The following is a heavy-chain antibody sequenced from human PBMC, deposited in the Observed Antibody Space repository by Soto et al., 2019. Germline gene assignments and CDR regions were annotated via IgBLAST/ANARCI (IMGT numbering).Heavy chain of an antibody. CDR1: GGTFSIYA. CDR3: GASSAQLGCYEDFQH. CDR2: IIPIFGTA. J-gene: IGHJ1*01. V-gene: IGHV1-69*06. Sequence: QVQLVQSGAEVKKPGSSVKVSCKASGGTFSIYAISWVRQAPGQGLEWMGGIIPIFGTANYAQKFQGRVTITADKSTSTAYMELSSLRSEDTAVYYCGASSAQLGCYEDFQHWGQGTLVTVSS. D-gene: IGHD3-22*01.